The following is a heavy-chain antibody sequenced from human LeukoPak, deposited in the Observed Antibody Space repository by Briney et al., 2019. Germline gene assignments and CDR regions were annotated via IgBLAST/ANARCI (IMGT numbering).Heavy chain of an antibody. J-gene: IGHJ6*03. Sequence: QPGGSLRLSCAASGFTFSSYAMSWVRQAPGKGLEWVSAISGSGGSTYYADSVKGRFTISRDNSKNTVYLQINSLRAEDTAVYYCAKDFTSWGYYNYMDVWGKGTTVTVSS. D-gene: IGHD7-27*01. CDR3: AKDFTSWGYYNYMDV. CDR2: ISGSGGST. CDR1: GFTFSSYA. V-gene: IGHV3-23*01.